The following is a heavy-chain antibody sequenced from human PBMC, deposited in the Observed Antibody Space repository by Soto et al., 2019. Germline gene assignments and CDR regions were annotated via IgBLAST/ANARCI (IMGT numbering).Heavy chain of an antibody. CDR3: EGAGRYCSSTCFFINWFGP. D-gene: IGHD2-2*01. CDR2: ISAYNGNT. V-gene: IGHV1-18*04. J-gene: IGHJ5*02. Sequence: GASVKVSCKASGYTFPSYGISWVRQAPGQGLEWMGWISAYNGNTNYAQKLQGRVTMTTDTYTSTAYMELRSLRSHETAVYYCEGAGRYCSSTCFFINWFGPWGQVTLFTVPS. CDR1: GYTFPSYG.